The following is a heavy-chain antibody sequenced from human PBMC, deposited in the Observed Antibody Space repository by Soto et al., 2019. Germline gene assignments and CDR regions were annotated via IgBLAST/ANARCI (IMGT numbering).Heavy chain of an antibody. CDR2: ISDGGGDT. CDR3: AKDHFGSGSYRFDY. CDR1: GFTFSNYA. Sequence: GESLKISCAASGFTFSNYAMNWVRQAPGKGLEWVSGISDGGGDTYYADSVKGRFTISRDNSKNTLYLQMTSLRAEDTAVYHCAKDHFGSGSYRFDYWGQGTLVTVSS. V-gene: IGHV3-23*01. D-gene: IGHD3-10*01. J-gene: IGHJ4*02.